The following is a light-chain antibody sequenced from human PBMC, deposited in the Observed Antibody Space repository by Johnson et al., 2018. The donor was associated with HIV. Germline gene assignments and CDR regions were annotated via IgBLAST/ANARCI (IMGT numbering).Light chain of an antibody. V-gene: IGLV1-51*01. CDR1: SSNIGNNY. CDR2: DNN. Sequence: QSVLTQPPSVSAAPGQKVTISCSGSSSNIGNNYVSWYQQIPGTAPKLLIYDNNKRPSGIPDRFSGSKSGTSATLGITGLQTGDEAEYYCGTWDGSLRAGFFGTGTKVTVL. J-gene: IGLJ1*01. CDR3: GTWDGSLRAGF.